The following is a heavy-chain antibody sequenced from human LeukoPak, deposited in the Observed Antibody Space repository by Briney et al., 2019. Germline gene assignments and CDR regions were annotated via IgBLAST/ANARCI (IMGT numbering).Heavy chain of an antibody. V-gene: IGHV1-2*02. D-gene: IGHD3-3*01. CDR1: GYTFTDFY. CDR2: INPNSGGT. Sequence: ASVTVSFTSSGYTFTDFYIHWVRQAPGQGHERMGWINPNSGGTNYAQRFQGRVTMTRDTSISTAYMELSRLRSDDTAVYYCARADMSSDYTPNDYWGQGTLVTVSS. J-gene: IGHJ4*02. CDR3: ARADMSSDYTPNDY.